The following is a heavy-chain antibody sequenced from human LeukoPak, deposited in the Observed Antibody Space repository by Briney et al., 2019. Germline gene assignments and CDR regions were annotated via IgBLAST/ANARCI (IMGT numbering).Heavy chain of an antibody. J-gene: IGHJ4*02. V-gene: IGHV4-34*01. CDR3: ARGRYYYDRGY. CDR2: IYHSGST. Sequence: SETLSLTCAVYGGSFSGYYWSWIRQPPGKGLEWIGSIYHSGSTYYNPSLKSRVTISVDTSKNQFSLKLSSVTAADTAVYYCARGRYYYDRGYWGQGTLVTVSS. D-gene: IGHD3-22*01. CDR1: GGSFSGYY.